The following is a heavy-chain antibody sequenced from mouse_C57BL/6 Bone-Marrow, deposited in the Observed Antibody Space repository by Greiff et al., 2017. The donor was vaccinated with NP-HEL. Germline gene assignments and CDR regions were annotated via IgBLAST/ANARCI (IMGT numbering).Heavy chain of an antibody. CDR3: ARKEGPRHG. J-gene: IGHJ2*01. V-gene: IGHV14-2*01. CDR2: IDPEDGDT. CDR1: GFNFKDYY. D-gene: IGHD3-1*01. Sequence: EVQLQQSGAELVKPGASVKLSCTASGFNFKDYYMHWVKQRTEQGLEWIGRIDPEDGDTKYAPKFQGKATITVDTSSNTAYLQLSSLTSEDTAVSYCARKEGPRHGWGKGTTLTVAS.